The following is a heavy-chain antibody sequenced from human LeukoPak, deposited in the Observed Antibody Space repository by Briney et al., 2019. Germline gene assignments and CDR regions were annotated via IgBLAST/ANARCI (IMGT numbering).Heavy chain of an antibody. CDR1: GGSISSSSYY. Sequence: SETLSLTCTVSGGSISSSSYYWGWIRQPPGKGLEWIGSIYYSGSTYYNPSLKSRVTISVDTSKNQFSLKLSSVTAADTAVYYCARSDWYSGYYSNWGQGTLVTVSS. CDR3: ARSDWYSGYYSN. V-gene: IGHV4-39*07. CDR2: IYYSGST. D-gene: IGHD3-22*01. J-gene: IGHJ4*02.